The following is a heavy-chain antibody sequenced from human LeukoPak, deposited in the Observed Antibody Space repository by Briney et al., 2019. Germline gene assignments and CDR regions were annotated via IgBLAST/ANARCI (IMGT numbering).Heavy chain of an antibody. CDR1: GGSISSSSAY. J-gene: IGHJ4*02. CDR2: IYYSKNT. Sequence: PSETLSLTCTVSGGSISSSSAYWGWIRQPPGKGLEWIGSIYYSKNTYYDPSLKSRVTISADTSKNQLSLILSSVTAADTAVYYCARGRYDSTGLTFDYWGQGTLVTVSS. CDR3: ARGRYDSTGLTFDY. V-gene: IGHV4-39*07. D-gene: IGHD3-22*01.